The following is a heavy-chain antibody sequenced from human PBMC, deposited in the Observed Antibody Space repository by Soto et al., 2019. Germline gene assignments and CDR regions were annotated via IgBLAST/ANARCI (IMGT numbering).Heavy chain of an antibody. CDR3: AIQRTTVMTQAYFDH. D-gene: IGHD4-17*01. CDR1: GESISSSSYY. V-gene: IGHV4-39*01. Sequence: SESLSLTCIVSGESISSSSYYWGWIRKTPGKGLERIGSIYYSGRTYYNPSFKSRVTISIDTSKNQFSLKLSSVTATDTAVYYWAIQRTTVMTQAYFDHWGQGALVTVSS. CDR2: IYYSGRT. J-gene: IGHJ4*02.